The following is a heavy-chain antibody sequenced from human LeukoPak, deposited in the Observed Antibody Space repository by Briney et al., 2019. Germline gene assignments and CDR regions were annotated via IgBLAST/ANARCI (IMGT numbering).Heavy chain of an antibody. D-gene: IGHD2-2*01. CDR1: GGSISSSSYY. CDR2: IYYSGST. Sequence: SETLSLTCTVSGGSISSSSYYWGWIRQPPGKGLEWIGSIYYSGSTYYNPSLKSRVTISVDTSKNQFSLKLSSVTAADTAVYYCARRAEDIVVVPAAMHRIYYFDYWGQGTLVTVSS. V-gene: IGHV4-39*01. CDR3: ARRAEDIVVVPAAMHRIYYFDY. J-gene: IGHJ4*02.